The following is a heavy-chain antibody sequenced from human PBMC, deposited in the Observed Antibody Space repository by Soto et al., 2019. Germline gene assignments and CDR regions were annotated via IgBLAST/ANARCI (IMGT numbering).Heavy chain of an antibody. Sequence: QVQLQESGPGLVKPSQTLSLSCSVSGGSVNSAGHYWSWIRQHPGKGLEWIGYSYYGGRTDFNPSLKSRVLISVDTSKNPFSLKLNSVTVADTAVYYCTRSRGDSSGYFHDAFDIWGQGTMVTVSS. CDR3: TRSRGDSSGYFHDAFDI. D-gene: IGHD3-22*01. CDR2: SYYGGRT. CDR1: GGSVNSAGHY. J-gene: IGHJ3*02. V-gene: IGHV4-31*03.